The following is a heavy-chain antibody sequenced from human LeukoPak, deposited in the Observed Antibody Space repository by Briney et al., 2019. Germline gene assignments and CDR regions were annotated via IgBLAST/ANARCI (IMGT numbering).Heavy chain of an antibody. CDR1: GGSISSGSYC. V-gene: IGHV4-61*02. Sequence: SETLSLTCTVSGGSISSGSYCWSWLRQPAGTGLEWFGRIHTSGNTNYNPSLKSRVTISVDTSKNQFSLKLSSVTAADTAVYYCAKDPRDHSYGWSWRYFDYWGQGTLVTVSS. CDR2: IHTSGNT. D-gene: IGHD5-18*01. J-gene: IGHJ4*02. CDR3: AKDPRDHSYGWSWRYFDY.